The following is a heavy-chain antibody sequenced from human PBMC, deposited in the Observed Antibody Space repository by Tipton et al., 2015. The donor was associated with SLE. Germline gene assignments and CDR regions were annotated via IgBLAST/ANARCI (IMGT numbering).Heavy chain of an antibody. V-gene: IGHV3-30-3*01. Sequence: SLRLSCAASGFTFSSYAMHWVRQAPGKGLEWVAVISYDGSNKYYADSVKGRFTISRDNSKNTLYLQMNSLRAEDTALYYCAKGGVAAFDYWGQGTLVTVSS. CDR3: AKGGVAAFDY. J-gene: IGHJ4*02. D-gene: IGHD6-6*01. CDR2: ISYDGSNK. CDR1: GFTFSSYA.